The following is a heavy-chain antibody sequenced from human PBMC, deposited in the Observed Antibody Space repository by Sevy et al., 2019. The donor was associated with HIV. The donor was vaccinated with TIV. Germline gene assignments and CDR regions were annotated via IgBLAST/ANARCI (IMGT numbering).Heavy chain of an antibody. J-gene: IGHJ4*02. CDR2: IRTKAYGGTT. V-gene: IGHV3-49*03. Sequence: GGSLRLSCTASGFTFDDYAMNWFRQAPGKGLEWVGFIRTKAYGGTTEYAASVKGRFTISRDDSKSIAYLQMNSLKTEDTAVYYCTRGRYTYVAFDYWGQGTLVTVSS. D-gene: IGHD3-10*02. CDR3: TRGRYTYVAFDY. CDR1: GFTFDDYA.